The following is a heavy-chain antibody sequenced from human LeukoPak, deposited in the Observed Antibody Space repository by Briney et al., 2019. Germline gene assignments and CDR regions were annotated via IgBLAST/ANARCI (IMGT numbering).Heavy chain of an antibody. CDR2: IYYSGST. CDR1: GGSISSYY. Sequence: PSETLSLTCTVSGGSISSYYWSWIRQPPGKGLEWIGYIYYSGSTNYNPSLKSRVTISVDTSKNQFSLKLSSVTAADTAVYYCARGWQQLAYLDYWGQGTLVTVSS. D-gene: IGHD6-13*01. CDR3: ARGWQQLAYLDY. V-gene: IGHV4-59*01. J-gene: IGHJ4*02.